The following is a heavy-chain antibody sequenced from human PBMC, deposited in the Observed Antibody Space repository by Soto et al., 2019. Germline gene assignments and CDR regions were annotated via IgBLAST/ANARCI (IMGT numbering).Heavy chain of an antibody. CDR1: GFTFSSYG. CDR2: IWYDGSNK. D-gene: IGHD2-21*02. CDR3: ARERTYCGGDCYRHFDY. Sequence: GGSLRLSCAASGFTFSSYGMHWVCQAPGKGLEWVAVIWYDGSNKYYADSVKGRFTISRDNSKNTLYLQMNSLRAEDTAVYYCARERTYCGGDCYRHFDYWGQGTLVTVSS. J-gene: IGHJ4*02. V-gene: IGHV3-33*01.